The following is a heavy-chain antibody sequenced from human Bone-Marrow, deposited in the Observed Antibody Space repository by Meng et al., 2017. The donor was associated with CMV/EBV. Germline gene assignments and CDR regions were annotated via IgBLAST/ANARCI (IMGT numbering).Heavy chain of an antibody. CDR1: GLTFSDYY. D-gene: IGHD2-2*02. CDR2: ISSSGSAI. CDR3: ARGYCSSISCYSPAIYYYHYYGMDV. V-gene: IGHV3-11*04. J-gene: IGHJ6*02. Sequence: GGSLRLSCAASGLTFSDYYMSWIRQAPGKGLEWISYISSSGSAIYYADSVKGRFTISRDNAKNSLYLQMNSLRAEDTAVYYCARGYCSSISCYSPAIYYYHYYGMDVWGQGTTVTVSS.